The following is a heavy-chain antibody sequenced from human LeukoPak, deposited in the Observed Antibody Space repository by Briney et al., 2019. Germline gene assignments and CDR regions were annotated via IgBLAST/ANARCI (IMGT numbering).Heavy chain of an antibody. J-gene: IGHJ4*02. CDR2: VKQDGSEK. Sequence: GGSLRLSCAASGFTFSNSWMSWVRQAPGKGLEWVANVKQDGSEKYYVDSVKGRFTISRDSAKNSLYLQMNSLRAEDTAVYYCARGGAYYYGFWGQGTLVTVSS. V-gene: IGHV3-7*05. CDR3: ARGGAYYYGF. CDR1: GFTFSNSW. D-gene: IGHD3-10*01.